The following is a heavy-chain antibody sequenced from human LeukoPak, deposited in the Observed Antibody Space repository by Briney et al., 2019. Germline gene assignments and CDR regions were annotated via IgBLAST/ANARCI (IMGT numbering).Heavy chain of an antibody. J-gene: IGHJ4*02. CDR3: ARGFLDYGDSEYYFDY. V-gene: IGHV1-46*01. CDR2: INPSGGST. CDR1: GYSFTSYY. Sequence: ASVKVSCKASGYSFTSYYIHWVRQAPGQGLEWMGIINPSGGSTSYAQKFQGRVTITRDTSASTAYMELSSLRSEDTAVYYCARGFLDYGDSEYYFDYWGQGTLVTVSS. D-gene: IGHD4-17*01.